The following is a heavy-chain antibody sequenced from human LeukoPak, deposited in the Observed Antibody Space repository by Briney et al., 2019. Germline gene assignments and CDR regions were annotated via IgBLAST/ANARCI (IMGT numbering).Heavy chain of an antibody. CDR3: ARAQTGKREWLYAFDI. CDR2: IYSDGST. V-gene: IGHV3-53*01. J-gene: IGHJ3*02. CDR1: GFTVSSNY. Sequence: GGSLRLSCAASGFTVSSNYMCWVRQAPGKGLEWVSVIYSDGSTYYADSVKGRFTISRDNSKNTLHLQMNSLRAEDTAVYYCARAQTGKREWLYAFDIWGLGTMVTVSS. D-gene: IGHD3-3*01.